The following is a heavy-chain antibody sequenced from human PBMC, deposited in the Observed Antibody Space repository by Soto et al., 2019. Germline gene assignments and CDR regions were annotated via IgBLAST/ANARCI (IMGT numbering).Heavy chain of an antibody. D-gene: IGHD2-15*01. CDR2: INSDGSVA. J-gene: IGHJ6*03. CDR3: ARGDCVGGTCYSLAGSFYYYMDV. V-gene: IGHV3-74*01. Sequence: EVKLVESGGGLVQPGGSLRLSCAASGFTFSNYWMYWVRQAPGKGLVWVSRINSDGSVASYADSVKDRLTISRDNVKNTLYLQMNSLRVEDTAVYYCARGDCVGGTCYSLAGSFYYYMDVWGKGTTVTVFS. CDR1: GFTFSNYW.